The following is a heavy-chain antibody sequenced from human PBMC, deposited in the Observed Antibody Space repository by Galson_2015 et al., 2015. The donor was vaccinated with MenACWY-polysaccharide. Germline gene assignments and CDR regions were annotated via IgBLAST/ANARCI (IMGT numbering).Heavy chain of an antibody. CDR1: GGSISNYY. CDR2: INYSGST. CDR3: ARAIAVAGQRRDFDL. Sequence: SETLSLTCTVSGGSISNYYWNWIRQPPGKGLEWVGCINYSGSTNHNPSLKSRVTMSVDTSKNQFSLNLTSVTDADTAVYYCARAIAVAGQRRDFDLWSRGTLVTVSS. D-gene: IGHD6-19*01. V-gene: IGHV4-59*01. J-gene: IGHJ2*01.